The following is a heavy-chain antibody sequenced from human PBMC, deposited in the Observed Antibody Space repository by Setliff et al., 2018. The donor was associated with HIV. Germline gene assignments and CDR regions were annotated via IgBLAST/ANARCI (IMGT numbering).Heavy chain of an antibody. CDR3: VKGDCTSSSCELAF. CDR1: GFTFEDYA. D-gene: IGHD2-2*01. V-gene: IGHV3-9*01. Sequence: SLRLSCVGSGFTFEDYAMHWVRQAPGKGLEWVAGINWNGGSIGYADSVLGRFTISRDSARNSVYLQMNTLRTDDTALYYCVKGDCTSSSCELAFWGQGTLVTVSS. J-gene: IGHJ4*02. CDR2: INWNGGSI.